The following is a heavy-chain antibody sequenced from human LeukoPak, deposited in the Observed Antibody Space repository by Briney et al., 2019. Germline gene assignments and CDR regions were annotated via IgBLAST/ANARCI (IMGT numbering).Heavy chain of an antibody. J-gene: IGHJ4*02. V-gene: IGHV3-21*01. Sequence: GGSLRLSCAASGFTFSSYSMNWVRQAPGKGLEWVSSISSSSSYIYYADSVKGRFTISRDNAKNSLYLQMNSLRAEDTAVYYCAREGVGCSSTSCYPTFDYWGQGTLVTVSS. CDR1: GFTFSSYS. CDR2: ISSSSSYI. D-gene: IGHD2-2*01. CDR3: AREGVGCSSTSCYPTFDY.